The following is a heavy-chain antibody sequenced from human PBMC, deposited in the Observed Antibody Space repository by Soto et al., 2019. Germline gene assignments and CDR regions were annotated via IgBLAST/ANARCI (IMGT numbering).Heavy chain of an antibody. CDR1: GFTFSSYA. Sequence: EVQLLESGGGLLQPGGSLRLSCAASGFTFSSYAMSWVRQAPGKGLEWVSSIRGSGGSTHYADSVKGRFTISRDNSKNTLYLQMNSLRAEDTAVYYCGKATVTSGLLHDYGMDVWGQGTTVTVSS. J-gene: IGHJ6*02. V-gene: IGHV3-23*01. CDR3: GKATVTSGLLHDYGMDV. CDR2: IRGSGGST. D-gene: IGHD4-4*01.